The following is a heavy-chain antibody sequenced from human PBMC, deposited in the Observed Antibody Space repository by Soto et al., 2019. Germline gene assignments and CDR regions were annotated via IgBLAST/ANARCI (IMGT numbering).Heavy chain of an antibody. D-gene: IGHD6-13*01. CDR1: GFTFSSYW. CDR3: ARGTYSSSSNPYYYYYMDV. V-gene: IGHV3-74*01. Sequence: PGGSLRLCCSASGFTFSSYWMHWVRQAPGKGLVWVSRINSDGSSTSYADSVKGRFTISRDNAKNTLYLQMNSLRAEDTAVYYCARGTYSSSSNPYYYYYMDVWGKGTTVTVSS. J-gene: IGHJ6*03. CDR2: INSDGSST.